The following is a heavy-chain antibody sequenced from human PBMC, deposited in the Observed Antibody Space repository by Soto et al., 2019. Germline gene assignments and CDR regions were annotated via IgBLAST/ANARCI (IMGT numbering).Heavy chain of an antibody. V-gene: IGHV5-51*01. CDR1: GYSFTSYW. CDR2: IYPGDSDT. D-gene: IGHD3-3*01. J-gene: IGHJ6*04. Sequence: HRESLKISCKGSGYSFTSYWIGWVRQMPGKGLEWMGIIYPGDSDTRYSPSFQGQVTISADKSISTAYLQWSSLKASDTAMYYCARRIARDDFWSCYGDTPSPGMDGWGEGTTVTVSS. CDR3: ARRIARDDFWSCYGDTPSPGMDG.